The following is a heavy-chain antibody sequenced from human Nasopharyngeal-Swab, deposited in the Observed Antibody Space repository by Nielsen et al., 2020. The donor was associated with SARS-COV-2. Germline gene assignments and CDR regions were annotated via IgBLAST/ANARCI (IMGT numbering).Heavy chain of an antibody. V-gene: IGHV3-33*01. J-gene: IGHJ4*02. CDR3: ARDRGGGSYFDFDY. CDR1: GFTFSDFG. CDR2: IWHDGSEK. Sequence: GESLKISCAASGFTFSDFGMHWVRQAPGKGLEWVGVIWHDGSEKYYAGSVKGRFTISRDNSRDTLYLQMNSLRAEDTALYYCARDRGGGSYFDFDYWGQGTLVTVSS. D-gene: IGHD1-26*01.